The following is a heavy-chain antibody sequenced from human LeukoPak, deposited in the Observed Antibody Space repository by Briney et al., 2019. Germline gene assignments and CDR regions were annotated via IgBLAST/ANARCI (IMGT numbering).Heavy chain of an antibody. CDR2: IYYSGST. D-gene: IGHD3-10*01. Sequence: SETLSLTCTVSGGSISSYYWSWIRQPPGKGLEWIGYIYYSGSTNYNPSPKSRVTISVDTSKNQSSLKLSSVTAADTAVYYCARAVIWFGELDMGIHFDYWGQGTLVTVSS. J-gene: IGHJ4*02. CDR1: GGSISSYY. V-gene: IGHV4-59*12. CDR3: ARAVIWFGELDMGIHFDY.